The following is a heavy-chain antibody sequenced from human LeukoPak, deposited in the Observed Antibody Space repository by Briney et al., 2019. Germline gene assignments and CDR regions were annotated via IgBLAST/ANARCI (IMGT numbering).Heavy chain of an antibody. CDR2: ISGGGGST. CDR3: AKVIGSGSYSPNYYYYYGMDV. Sequence: PGGSLRLSCAASGFTFTSYALSWVRQAPGKGLEWVSSISGGGGSTYYADSVKGRFTISRDNSKNTLYLQMNSLRAEDTAVYYCAKVIGSGSYSPNYYYYYGMDVWGQGTTVTVSS. J-gene: IGHJ6*02. D-gene: IGHD3-10*01. V-gene: IGHV3-23*01. CDR1: GFTFTSYA.